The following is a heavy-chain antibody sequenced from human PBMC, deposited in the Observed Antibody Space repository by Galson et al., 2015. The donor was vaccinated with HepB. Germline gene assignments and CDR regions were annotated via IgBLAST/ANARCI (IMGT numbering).Heavy chain of an antibody. V-gene: IGHV3-23*01. CDR1: GFTFSSYA. Sequence: SLRLSCAASGFTFSSYAIMWARQAPGKGLEWVSGMSDNGDNTFYADSVKGRFTISRDISKNTVYLQMNSLRVEGTAVYYCATRSGASGWYSYFQHWGQGTLVTGSS. J-gene: IGHJ1*01. CDR2: MSDNGDNT. CDR3: ATRSGASGWYSYFQH. D-gene: IGHD6-19*01.